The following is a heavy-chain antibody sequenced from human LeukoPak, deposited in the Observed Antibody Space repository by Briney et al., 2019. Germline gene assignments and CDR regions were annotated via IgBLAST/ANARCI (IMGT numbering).Heavy chain of an antibody. CDR2: IYPGDSDT. CDR3: ARRMVRGVIISWFDP. J-gene: IGHJ5*02. D-gene: IGHD3-10*01. Sequence: GESLKISCKGSGYSFTNYWIGWVRQMRGKGLEWMGSIYPGDSDTRYSPSFQGQVTISADKSITTAYLQWSSLKASDTAMYYCARRMVRGVIISWFDPWGQGTLVTVSS. V-gene: IGHV5-51*01. CDR1: GYSFTNYW.